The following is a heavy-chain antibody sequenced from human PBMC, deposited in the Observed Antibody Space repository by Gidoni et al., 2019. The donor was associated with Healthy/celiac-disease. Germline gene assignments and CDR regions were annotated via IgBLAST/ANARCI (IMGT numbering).Heavy chain of an antibody. CDR2: IKQDGSEK. V-gene: IGHV3-7*03. J-gene: IGHJ4*02. CDR3: ASGYHSGYPDY. Sequence: EVQLVESGGGLVQPGGSLRLSCAASGFTFSSYWMSWVRQAPGKGLEWVANIKQDGSEKYYVDSVKGRFTISRDNAKNSLYLQMNSLRAEDTAVYYCASGYHSGYPDYWGQGTLVTVSS. D-gene: IGHD5-12*01. CDR1: GFTFSSYW.